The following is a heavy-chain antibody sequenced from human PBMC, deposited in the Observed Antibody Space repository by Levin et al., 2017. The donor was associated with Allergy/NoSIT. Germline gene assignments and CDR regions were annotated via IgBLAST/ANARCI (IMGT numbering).Heavy chain of an antibody. D-gene: IGHD2-2*01. V-gene: IGHV4-4*02. Sequence: ASETLSLTCAVSGGSISSSNWWSWVRQPPGKGLEWIGEIYHSGSTNYNSSLKSRVTISVDKSKNQFSLKLSSVTAADTAVYYCARVLCSSTSCYDWFDPWGQGTLVTVSS. CDR3: ARVLCSSTSCYDWFDP. CDR1: GGSISSSNW. J-gene: IGHJ5*02. CDR2: IYHSGST.